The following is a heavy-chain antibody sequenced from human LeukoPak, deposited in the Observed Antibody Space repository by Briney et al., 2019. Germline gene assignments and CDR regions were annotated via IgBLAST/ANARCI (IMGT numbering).Heavy chain of an antibody. CDR3: ARHSTFGVPPDH. D-gene: IGHD3-16*01. CDR2: MYHSGSN. Sequence: SETLSLTCAVSGYFISSGYYWGWIRQPPGKGLEWIGSMYHSGSNYSIPSLKSRVTISVDTSKNQFSLKLRSVTAADTAKYYCARHSTFGVPPDHWGQGTLVTVSS. J-gene: IGHJ4*02. V-gene: IGHV4-38-2*01. CDR1: GYFISSGYY.